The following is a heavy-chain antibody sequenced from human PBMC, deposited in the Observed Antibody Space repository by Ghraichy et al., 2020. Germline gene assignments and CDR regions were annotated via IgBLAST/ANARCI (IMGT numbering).Heavy chain of an antibody. J-gene: IGHJ4*02. D-gene: IGHD3-9*01. CDR1: GGSFSGYY. Sequence: ETLSLTCAVYGGSFSGYYWSWIRQPPGKGLEWIGEINHSGSTSYNSSLKSRVTLSVDTSKNQFSLKLNSVTAADMAMYYCGRGRGGDDILTGYYKSWYFDSWGQGTLVTVSS. CDR2: INHSGST. CDR3: GRGRGGDDILTGYYKSWYFDS. V-gene: IGHV4-34*01.